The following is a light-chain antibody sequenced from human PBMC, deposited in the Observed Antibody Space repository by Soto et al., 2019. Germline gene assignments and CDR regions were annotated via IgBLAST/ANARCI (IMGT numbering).Light chain of an antibody. CDR3: QQSYSTPIT. CDR1: QNINSY. J-gene: IGKJ4*01. Sequence: DIQMTQSPSSLSASVGDRVTITCRASQNINSYLNWYQQKPGKAPKVLIYAASSLQSGVPSRFGGSGSGTDFTLTISSLQPEDFATYSCQQSYSTPITFGGGTKVEIE. V-gene: IGKV1-39*01. CDR2: AAS.